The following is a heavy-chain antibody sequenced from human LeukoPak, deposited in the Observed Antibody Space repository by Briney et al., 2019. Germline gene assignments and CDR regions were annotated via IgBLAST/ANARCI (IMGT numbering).Heavy chain of an antibody. CDR3: ARQIASAGTAGFDF. J-gene: IGHJ4*02. D-gene: IGHD6-13*01. V-gene: IGHV4-4*07. Sequence: SETLSLTCTVSGGSISSYYWSWIRQPAGKGLEWIGRIYSTGSTNYNPSLKSRVTVSVDTSKNQFSLRLRSVTAADTAVYYRARQIASAGTAGFDFWGQGALVTLSS. CDR1: GGSISSYY. CDR2: IYSTGST.